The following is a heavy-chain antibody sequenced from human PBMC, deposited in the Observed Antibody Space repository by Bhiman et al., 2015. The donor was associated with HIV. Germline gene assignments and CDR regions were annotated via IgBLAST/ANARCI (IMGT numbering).Heavy chain of an antibody. D-gene: IGHD4-17*01. V-gene: IGHV3-30-3*01. CDR3: ARDRIPYGDYTRGYYYGMDV. CDR2: ISDDGSNK. Sequence: VQLVESGGGVVQPGKSLRLSCAVSGFTFSSYAMHWIRQSPGKGLEWVAAISDDGSNKYYADSVKGRFTISRDNSKNTLYLQMNSLRAEDTAVYYCARDRIPYGDYTRGYYYGMDVWGQGTTVTVSS. J-gene: IGHJ6*02. CDR1: GFTFSSYA.